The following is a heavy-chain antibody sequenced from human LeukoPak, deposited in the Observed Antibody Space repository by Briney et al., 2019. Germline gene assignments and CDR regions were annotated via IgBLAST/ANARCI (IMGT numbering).Heavy chain of an antibody. CDR1: GYTFTGYY. CDR2: INPNSGGT. D-gene: IGHD6-13*01. CDR3: ATTELGAAAGTGTFDY. J-gene: IGHJ4*02. V-gene: IGHV1-2*02. Sequence: GASVKVSCKASGYTFTGYYMHWVRQAPGQGLEWMGGINPNSGGTNYAQKFQGRVTMTRDTSISTAYMELSRLRSDDTAVYYCATTELGAAAGTGTFDYWGQGTLVTVSS.